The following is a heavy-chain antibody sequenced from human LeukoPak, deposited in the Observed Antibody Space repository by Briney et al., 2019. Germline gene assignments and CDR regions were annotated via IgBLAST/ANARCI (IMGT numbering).Heavy chain of an antibody. CDR1: GYSFTSYW. Sequence: GESLKVSCKGSGYSFTSYWIGWVRQMPGKGLEWMGIIYPGDSDTRYSPSFQGQVTISADKSISTAYLQWSSLKASDTAMYYCASPGPFTYSSGWYPFDYWGQGTLVTVSS. CDR2: IYPGDSDT. CDR3: ASPGPFTYSSGWYPFDY. D-gene: IGHD6-19*01. V-gene: IGHV5-51*01. J-gene: IGHJ4*02.